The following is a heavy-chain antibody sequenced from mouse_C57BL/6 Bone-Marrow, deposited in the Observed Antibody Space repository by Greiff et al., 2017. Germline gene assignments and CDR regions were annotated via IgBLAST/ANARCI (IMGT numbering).Heavy chain of an antibody. V-gene: IGHV1-26*01. CDR2: INPNNGGT. CDR1: GYTFTDYY. D-gene: IGHD1-1*01. Sequence: EVQLQQSGPELVKPGASVKISCKASGYTFTDYYMNWVKQSHGKSLEWIGDINPNNGGTSYNQKFKGKDTLTVDKSSSTAYMELRSLTSEDSAVYYCARLLLLRSVLYAMDYWGQGTSVTVSS. CDR3: ARLLLLRSVLYAMDY. J-gene: IGHJ4*01.